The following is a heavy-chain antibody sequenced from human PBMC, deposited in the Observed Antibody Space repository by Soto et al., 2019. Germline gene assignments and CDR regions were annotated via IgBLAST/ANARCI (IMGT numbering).Heavy chain of an antibody. J-gene: IGHJ4*02. Sequence: QITLKESGPTVVKPTETLTLNCTFSGFSLTTSGMGVGLVPPSPSQAPEWVAVIFWDDDKRYSTSLNSKIIITKDTSKNQVVLTMANVDPADTATYYCAHRVLRTVFGLVTTTAIYFDFWGPGTPVVVSS. CDR1: GFSLTTSGMG. CDR3: AHRVLRTVFGLVTTTAIYFDF. CDR2: IFWDDDK. D-gene: IGHD3-3*01. V-gene: IGHV2-5*02.